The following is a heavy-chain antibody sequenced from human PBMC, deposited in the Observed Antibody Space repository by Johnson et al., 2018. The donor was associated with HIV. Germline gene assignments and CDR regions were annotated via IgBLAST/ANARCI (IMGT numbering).Heavy chain of an antibody. CDR3: ARVSKYYDSIRGAFDI. Sequence: QLVESGGGLVQPGRSLKLSCAASGFTFDDYAMHWVRQAPGKGLEWVSGISWNSGSIGYADSVKGRFTISRDNSKNTLYLQMNSLRAEDTAVYYCARVSKYYDSIRGAFDIWGQGTMVTVSS. V-gene: IGHV3-9*01. D-gene: IGHD3-22*01. CDR1: GFTFDDYA. J-gene: IGHJ3*02. CDR2: ISWNSGSI.